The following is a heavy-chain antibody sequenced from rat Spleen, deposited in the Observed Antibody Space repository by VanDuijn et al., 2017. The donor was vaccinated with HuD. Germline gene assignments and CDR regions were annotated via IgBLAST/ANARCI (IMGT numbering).Heavy chain of an antibody. CDR2: ISTGGGNT. CDR3: ARARDGTYYSRRYFDY. Sequence: EVQLVESGGGLVQPGRSLKLSCAASGFTFSNYDMAWVRQAPTKGLEWVASISTGGGNTYYRDSVKGRFTISRDNAKSTLYLQMDSLRSEDTATYYCARARDGTYYSRRYFDYWGQGVMVTVSS. D-gene: IGHD1-12*02. V-gene: IGHV5S23*01. CDR1: GFTFSNYD. J-gene: IGHJ2*01.